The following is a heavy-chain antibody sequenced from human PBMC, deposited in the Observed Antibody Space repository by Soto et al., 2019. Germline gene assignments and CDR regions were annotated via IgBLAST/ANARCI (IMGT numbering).Heavy chain of an antibody. CDR2: ISGSGGHT. D-gene: IGHD6-19*01. CDR1: GFSFFSYA. V-gene: IGHV3-23*01. J-gene: IGHJ4*02. Sequence: GGSLRLSCTGSGFSFFSYAMSWVRQAPGKGLEWVSTISGSGGHTYYADSVKGRFVVSRDNDKNTVYLHMSSLTGEDTAVYYCAKPRSTDPAGYSSGWYLDYWGQGTLVTVSS. CDR3: AKPRSTDPAGYSSGWYLDY.